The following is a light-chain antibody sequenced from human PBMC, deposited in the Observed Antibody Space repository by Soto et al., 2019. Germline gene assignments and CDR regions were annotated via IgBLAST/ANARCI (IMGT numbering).Light chain of an antibody. CDR1: SSDVGAYNS. J-gene: IGLJ1*01. Sequence: QSALTQPASVSGSTGQSIAISCTGTSSDVGAYNSVSWYQQHPGRAPKLMIHDVSDRPSGVSNRFSGSKSGNTASLTISGLQAEDEADYYCSSYTSSSTYFFGTGTKLTVL. CDR2: DVS. V-gene: IGLV2-14*03. CDR3: SSYTSSSTYF.